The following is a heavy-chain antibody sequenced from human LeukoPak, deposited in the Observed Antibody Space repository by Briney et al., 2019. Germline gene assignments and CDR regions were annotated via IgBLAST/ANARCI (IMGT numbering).Heavy chain of an antibody. CDR1: GFTFSRYW. V-gene: IGHV3-74*01. CDR3: VADLGDYADF. CDR2: IKTDGTYT. Sequence: QTGGSLRLSCAASGFTFSRYWMHWVRQAPGEGLVWVSRIKTDGTYTSNADSVKGRFTISRDNAKSTLYLHMNSLRVEDTAVYYCVADLGDYADFWGQGTLVTVSS. J-gene: IGHJ4*02.